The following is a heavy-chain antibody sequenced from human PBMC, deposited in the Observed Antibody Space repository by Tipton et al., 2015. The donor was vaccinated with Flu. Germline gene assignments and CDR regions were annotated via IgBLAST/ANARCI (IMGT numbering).Heavy chain of an antibody. J-gene: IGHJ5*02. CDR3: ARDWTIAAAYGWFDP. CDR2: IHYNGVT. D-gene: IGHD3/OR15-3a*01. Sequence: TLSLTCTVSGGPFSTPQYIWTWVRRPAGKGLEWIGRIHYNGVTNYNPSLESRVTVSKDTSKNQFFLKLTSVTAADTAVYYCARDWTIAAAYGWFDPWGQGTLVTVSS. V-gene: IGHV4-61*02. CDR1: GGPFSTPQYI.